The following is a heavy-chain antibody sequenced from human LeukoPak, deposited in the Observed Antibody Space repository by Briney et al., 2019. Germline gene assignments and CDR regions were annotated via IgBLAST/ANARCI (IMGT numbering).Heavy chain of an antibody. CDR3: ARGVDWYDSSGYFY. CDR2: MNPNSGNT. D-gene: IGHD3-22*01. CDR1: GGTFSSYA. V-gene: IGHV1-8*02. Sequence: ASVKVSCKASGGTFSSYAISWVRQAPGQGLEWMGWMNPNSGNTGYAQKFQGRVTMTRNTSISTAYMELSSLRSEDTAVYYCARGVDWYDSSGYFYWGQGTLVTVSS. J-gene: IGHJ4*02.